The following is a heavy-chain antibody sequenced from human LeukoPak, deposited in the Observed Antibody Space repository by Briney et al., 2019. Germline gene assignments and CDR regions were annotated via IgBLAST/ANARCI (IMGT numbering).Heavy chain of an antibody. J-gene: IGHJ4*02. CDR3: ARGLVVPAANDY. CDR1: GYTFNNHD. CDR2: INPNSGGT. Sequence: ASVKVSCKASGYTFNNHDINWVRQAPGQGLEWMGWINPNSGGTNYAQKFQGRVTMTRDTSISTAYMELSRLRSDDTAVYYCARGLVVPAANDYWGQGTLVTVSS. V-gene: IGHV1-2*02. D-gene: IGHD2-2*01.